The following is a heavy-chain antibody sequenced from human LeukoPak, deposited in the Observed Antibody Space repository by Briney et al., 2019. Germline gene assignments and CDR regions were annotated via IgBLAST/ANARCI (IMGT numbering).Heavy chain of an antibody. V-gene: IGHV3-30-3*01. CDR1: GFTFSNYA. D-gene: IGHD6-19*01. J-gene: IGHJ4*02. Sequence: GGSLRLSCAASGFTFSNYAIHWVRQAPGKGLEWVTVISSNGNNEYYADSVKGRFTISRDNSKNTLYVQMNSLRAEDTAVYYCARGGPNSSGWYFDYWGQETLVAVSS. CDR2: ISSNGNNE. CDR3: ARGGPNSSGWYFDY.